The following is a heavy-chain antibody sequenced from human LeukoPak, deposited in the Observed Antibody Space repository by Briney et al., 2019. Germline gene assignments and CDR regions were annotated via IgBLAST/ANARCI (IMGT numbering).Heavy chain of an antibody. CDR2: ISYDGSNK. V-gene: IGHV3-30-3*01. Sequence: PGGSLRLSCAASGFTFSSYAMHWVRQAPGKGLEWVAVISYDGSNKYYADSVKGRFTISRDNSKNTLYLQMNSLRAEDTAVYYCARAHRYCSSTSCYPGYWGQGTPVTVSS. CDR3: ARAHRYCSSTSCYPGY. D-gene: IGHD2-2*01. J-gene: IGHJ4*02. CDR1: GFTFSSYA.